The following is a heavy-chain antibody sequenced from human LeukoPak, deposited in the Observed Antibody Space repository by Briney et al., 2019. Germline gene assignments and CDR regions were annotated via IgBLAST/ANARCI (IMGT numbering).Heavy chain of an antibody. CDR1: GGSMSSYY. CDR2: IYTSGST. CDR3: ARNYCSTTSCYDAFDI. D-gene: IGHD2-2*01. J-gene: IGHJ3*02. V-gene: IGHV4-4*07. Sequence: SETLSLTCTVSGGSMSSYYWSWIRQPAEKGLEWIGRIYTSGSTNYNPSLKSRVTMSVDTSKNQFSLKLSSVTAADTAVYYCARNYCSTTSCYDAFDIWGQGTMVTVSS.